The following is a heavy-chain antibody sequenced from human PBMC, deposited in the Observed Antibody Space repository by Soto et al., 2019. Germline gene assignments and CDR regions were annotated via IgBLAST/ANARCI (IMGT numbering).Heavy chain of an antibody. CDR1: GYTFTSYG. Sequence: ASVKVSCKASGYTFTSYGISWVRQAPGQGLEWMGWISAYNGNTNYAQKLQGRVTMTTDTSTSTAYMELRSLRSDDTAVYYCAREVSIVVPAAAVDYWGQGTLATVSS. J-gene: IGHJ4*02. D-gene: IGHD2-2*01. V-gene: IGHV1-18*04. CDR2: ISAYNGNT. CDR3: AREVSIVVPAAAVDY.